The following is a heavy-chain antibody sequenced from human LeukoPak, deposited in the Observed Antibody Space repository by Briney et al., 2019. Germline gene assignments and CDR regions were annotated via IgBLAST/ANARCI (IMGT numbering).Heavy chain of an antibody. D-gene: IGHD6-19*01. CDR1: GFTFSTYW. Sequence: PGGSLRLSCAASGFTFSTYWMHWVRQAPGKGLVWVSRINPDGSSTDYADSVKGRFTISRDNAKNTLYLQMNSLRDEDTALYYCARIAMAGIGDGFDIWGQGTMVTVSS. J-gene: IGHJ3*02. V-gene: IGHV3-74*01. CDR2: INPDGSST. CDR3: ARIAMAGIGDGFDI.